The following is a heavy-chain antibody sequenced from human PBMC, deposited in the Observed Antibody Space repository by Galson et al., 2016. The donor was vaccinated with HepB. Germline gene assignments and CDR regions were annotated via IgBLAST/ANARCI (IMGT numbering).Heavy chain of an antibody. D-gene: IGHD3-3*01. CDR1: GFFFSSYS. V-gene: IGHV3-21*04. Sequence: SLRLSCAASGFFFSSYSMNWVRQAPGKGLEWVSSISSSSGYIYYADSVKGRFTISRDNSKNILYLQMNSLRGEDTAVYYCAKGVYYDLWSGHRADAFDIWGQGTMVTVSS. CDR2: ISSSSGYI. CDR3: AKGVYYDLWSGHRADAFDI. J-gene: IGHJ3*02.